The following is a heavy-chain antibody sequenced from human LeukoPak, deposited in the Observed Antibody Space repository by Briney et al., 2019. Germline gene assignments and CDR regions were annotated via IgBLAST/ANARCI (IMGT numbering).Heavy chain of an antibody. CDR2: ISAYNGNT. CDR3: ARDGANYDFWSGYYNYYYYYIDV. J-gene: IGHJ6*03. CDR1: GYTFTSYG. V-gene: IGHV1-18*01. Sequence: ASVKVSCKASGYTFTSYGISWVRQAPGQGLEWMGWISAYNGNTNYAQKLQGRVTMTTDTSTSTAYMELRSLRSDDTAVYYCARDGANYDFWSGYYNYYYYYIDVWGKGTTVTVSS. D-gene: IGHD3-3*01.